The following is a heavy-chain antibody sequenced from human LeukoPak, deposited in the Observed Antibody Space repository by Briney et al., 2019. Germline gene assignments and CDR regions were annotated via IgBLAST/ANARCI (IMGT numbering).Heavy chain of an antibody. D-gene: IGHD1-26*01. CDR2: IKQDGSEK. CDR1: GFTFSSYR. Sequence: GGSLRLSCAASGFTFSSYRMNWVRQAPGKGLEWVANIKQDGSEKYYVDSVKGRFTISRDNAKNSLFLQMNSLRAEDTAVYYCAKDTRTFDYWGQGTLVTVSS. V-gene: IGHV3-7*01. CDR3: AKDTRTFDY. J-gene: IGHJ4*02.